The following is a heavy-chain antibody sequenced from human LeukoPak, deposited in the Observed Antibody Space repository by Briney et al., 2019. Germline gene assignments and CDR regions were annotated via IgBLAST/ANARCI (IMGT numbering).Heavy chain of an antibody. CDR1: GGTFSSYA. Sequence: GASVKVSCKASGGTFSSYAISWVRQAPGQGLEWMGGFTPIFGTANYAQKFQGRVTITADESTSTAYMELSSLRSEDTAVYYCARGRVVVVAALYFAPFDPWGQGTLVTVSS. CDR2: FTPIFGTA. CDR3: ARGRVVVVAALYFAPFDP. V-gene: IGHV1-69*13. D-gene: IGHD2-15*01. J-gene: IGHJ5*02.